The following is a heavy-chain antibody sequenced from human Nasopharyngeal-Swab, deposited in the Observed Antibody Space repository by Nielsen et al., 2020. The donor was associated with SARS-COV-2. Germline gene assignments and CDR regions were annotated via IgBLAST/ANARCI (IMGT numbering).Heavy chain of an antibody. CDR1: GFSFSSYA. D-gene: IGHD4-17*01. J-gene: IGHJ6*03. CDR3: ARDAGDYGDYAVYMDV. CDR2: ISYDGNNK. Sequence: GESLKISCAASGFSFSSYAFHWVRQAPGKGLEWVAAISYDGNNKYDADSVKGRFTISRDNSKNTLYLQMNSLRAEDTAMYYCARDAGDYGDYAVYMDVWGKGTTVTVSS. V-gene: IGHV3-30*04.